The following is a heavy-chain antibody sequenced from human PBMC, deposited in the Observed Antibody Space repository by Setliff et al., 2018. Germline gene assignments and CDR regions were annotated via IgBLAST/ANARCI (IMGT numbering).Heavy chain of an antibody. CDR1: GGSFSGYY. CDR3: ARVPSFRLLKWPCGGDCYFGGYFDY. CDR2: INHSGST. D-gene: IGHD2-21*02. Sequence: PSETLSLTCAVYGGSFSGYYWSWIRQPPGKGLEWIGEINHSGSTNYNPSLKSRVTISVDTSKNQLSLKLSSVTAADTAVYYCARVPSFRLLKWPCGGDCYFGGYFDYWGQGALVTSPQ. V-gene: IGHV4-34*01. J-gene: IGHJ4*02.